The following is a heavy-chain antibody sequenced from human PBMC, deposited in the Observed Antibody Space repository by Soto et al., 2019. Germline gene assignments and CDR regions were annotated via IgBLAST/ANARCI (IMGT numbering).Heavy chain of an antibody. Sequence: EVQLVESGGGLVKPGGSLRLSCAASGFTFSSYSMNWVRQAPGKGLEWVSSISSSSSYIYYADSVKGRFTISRDNAKNSLYLQMNSLRAEDTAVYYCARDRYYGSGSYYKSSYYYGMDVWGQGTTVTVSS. V-gene: IGHV3-21*01. D-gene: IGHD3-10*01. CDR3: ARDRYYGSGSYYKSSYYYGMDV. CDR2: ISSSSSYI. CDR1: GFTFSSYS. J-gene: IGHJ6*02.